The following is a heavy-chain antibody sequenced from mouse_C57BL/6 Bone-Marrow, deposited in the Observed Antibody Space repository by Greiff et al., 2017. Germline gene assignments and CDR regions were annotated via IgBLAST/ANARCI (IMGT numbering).Heavy chain of an antibody. V-gene: IGHV1-19*01. CDR2: INPYNGGT. D-gene: IGHD2-3*01. CDR1: GYTFTDYY. Sequence: EVKLVESGPVLVKPGASVKMSCKASGYTFTDYYMNWVKQSHGKSLEWIGVINPYNGGTSYNQKFKGKATLTVDKSSSTAYMELNSLTSEDSAVYYCARGRWLLQGFDYWGQGTTLTVSS. CDR3: ARGRWLLQGFDY. J-gene: IGHJ2*01.